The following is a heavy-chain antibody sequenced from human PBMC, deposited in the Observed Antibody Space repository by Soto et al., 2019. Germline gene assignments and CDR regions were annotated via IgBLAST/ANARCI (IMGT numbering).Heavy chain of an antibody. D-gene: IGHD3-10*01. V-gene: IGHV4-34*01. CDR3: ARGRSSRELYPTYFDY. Sequence: SETLSLTCAVYGESFTIYYWNWIRQSPGQGLEWIGEINHSGSTDYNPSLKSRVTMSVDTSKNQFSLKLTSVTAADTAVYYCARGRSSRELYPTYFDYWGQGTLVTVSS. CDR1: GESFTIYY. J-gene: IGHJ4*02. CDR2: INHSGST.